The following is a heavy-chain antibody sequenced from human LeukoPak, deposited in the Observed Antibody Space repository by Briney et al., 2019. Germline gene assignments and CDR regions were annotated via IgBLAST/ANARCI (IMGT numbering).Heavy chain of an antibody. V-gene: IGHV4-39*01. Sequence: PSETLSLTCTVSGGSISSISYYWGWIRQPPGEGLEWIGSLYYTGSTYYNPSLRSRVTISVDTSKNQFSLKLSSVTAADTAVYYCARVPITMVRGIIIGGAFDYWGQGTLVTVSS. D-gene: IGHD3-10*01. J-gene: IGHJ4*02. CDR1: GGSISSISYY. CDR3: ARVPITMVRGIIIGGAFDY. CDR2: LYYTGST.